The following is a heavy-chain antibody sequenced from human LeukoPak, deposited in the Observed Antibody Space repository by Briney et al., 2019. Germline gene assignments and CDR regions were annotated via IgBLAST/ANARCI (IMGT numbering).Heavy chain of an antibody. J-gene: IGHJ4*02. V-gene: IGHV3-23*01. D-gene: IGHD6-13*01. CDR3: AKKTPGIHPFDS. CDR1: GFTFRTSA. CDR2: VGIDSDT. Sequence: GGSLRLSCAASGFTFRTSAFSWVRQSPGRGLEWVSTVGIDSDTYYADSVKGRFTISRDNSKNTVYLQMTGLRADDTAVYYCAKKTPGIHPFDSWGQGTLVTVSP.